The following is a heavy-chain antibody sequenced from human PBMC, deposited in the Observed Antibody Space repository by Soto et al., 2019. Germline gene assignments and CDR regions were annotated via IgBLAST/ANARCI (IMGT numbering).Heavy chain of an antibody. CDR1: GFTFSSYA. J-gene: IGHJ4*02. CDR3: ARDSGIAAAGDY. D-gene: IGHD6-13*01. V-gene: IGHV3-23*01. CDR2: ISGSGGST. Sequence: GGSLRLSCAASGFTFSSYAMNWVRQAPGKGLEWVSVISGSGGSTYYADSVKGRFTISRDNSKNTLYLQMNSLRAEDTAVYYCARDSGIAAAGDYWGQGTLVTVSS.